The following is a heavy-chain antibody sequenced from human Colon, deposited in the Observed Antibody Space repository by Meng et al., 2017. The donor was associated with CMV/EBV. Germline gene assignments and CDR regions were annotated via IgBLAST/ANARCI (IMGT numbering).Heavy chain of an antibody. CDR3: ARDVFDTSSYDY. J-gene: IGHJ4*02. CDR2: INKDGCSI. Sequence: GGSLRLSCTGSGFTLRSYWMHWVRQVPGKGLVWVSHINKDGCSITYADFVEGRFTISRDNAKNTLYLQMNSLRVEDTSVYYCARDVFDTSSYDYWGQGALVTVSS. V-gene: IGHV3-74*01. D-gene: IGHD3-3*01. CDR1: GFTLRSYW.